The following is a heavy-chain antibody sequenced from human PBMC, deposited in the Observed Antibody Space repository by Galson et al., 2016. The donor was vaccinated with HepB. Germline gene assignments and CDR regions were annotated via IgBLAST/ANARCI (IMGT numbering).Heavy chain of an antibody. CDR1: GLKFSTYW. Sequence: SGLKFSTYWMTWVHQAPGKGLEWVATINPDGNEKAYVDSVKGRFTMSRDNAKDSLHLQMNSLRAEDTGVYYCVTSQGYWGQGTLVTVSS. V-gene: IGHV3-7*03. CDR3: VTSQGY. J-gene: IGHJ4*02. CDR2: INPDGNEK.